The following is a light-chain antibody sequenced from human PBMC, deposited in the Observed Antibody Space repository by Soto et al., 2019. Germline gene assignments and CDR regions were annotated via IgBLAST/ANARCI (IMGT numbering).Light chain of an antibody. CDR3: PQRSNWPRT. V-gene: IGKV3-11*01. J-gene: IGKJ1*01. CDR2: DAS. Sequence: EIVLTQSPATLSLSPGERATLSCRASQSVSKYLAWYQQKPGQAPRLLIYDASNRATGIPARFSGSGSGTDFTLTISSLEPEDFAVYYCPQRSNWPRTFGQGTKVEIK. CDR1: QSVSKY.